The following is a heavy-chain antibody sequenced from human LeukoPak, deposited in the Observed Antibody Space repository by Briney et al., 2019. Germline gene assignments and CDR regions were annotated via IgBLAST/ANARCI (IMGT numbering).Heavy chain of an antibody. CDR2: INHSGSA. CDR1: GGSFSGYY. Sequence: SETLSLTCAVYGGSFSGYYWSWIRQPPGKGLEWIGEINHSGSANYNPSLKSRVTISVDTSKNQFSLKLRSVTAADTAVYYCATTLYDSSGYLVSEYFQHWGQGTLVTVSS. J-gene: IGHJ1*01. V-gene: IGHV4-34*01. CDR3: ATTLYDSSGYLVSEYFQH. D-gene: IGHD3-22*01.